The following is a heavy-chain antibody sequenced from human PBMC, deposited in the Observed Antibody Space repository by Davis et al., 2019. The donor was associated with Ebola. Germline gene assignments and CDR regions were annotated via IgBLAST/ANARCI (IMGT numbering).Heavy chain of an antibody. CDR1: GFALSGYT. Sequence: PGGSLRLSCAASGFALSGYTMNWVRQAPGKGLEWIAYIGGGGTTIQYADSVKDRFIVSRDNAKHSLYLQMNSLTAEDTGVYFCATEAYLDSWGQGSQVTVSS. V-gene: IGHV3-48*04. J-gene: IGHJ4*02. CDR3: ATEAYLDS. CDR2: IGGGGTTI.